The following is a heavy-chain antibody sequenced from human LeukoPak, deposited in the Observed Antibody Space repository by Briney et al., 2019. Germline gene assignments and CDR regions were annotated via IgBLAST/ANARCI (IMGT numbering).Heavy chain of an antibody. J-gene: IGHJ4*02. V-gene: IGHV4-34*01. CDR2: INRSGST. Sequence: SETLSLTCAIYGGSFSGYFWSWFRQPPGKGLEWIGEINRSGSTNYNSSLSLKSRVTISVDTSKNQFSLKLSSVTAADTAVYYCARQAPSHPDYWGQGTLVTVSS. CDR1: GGSFSGYF. CDR3: ARQAPSHPDY.